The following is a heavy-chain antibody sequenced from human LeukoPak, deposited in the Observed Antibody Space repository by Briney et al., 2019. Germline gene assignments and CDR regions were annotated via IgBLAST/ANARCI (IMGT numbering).Heavy chain of an antibody. CDR1: GFTFSSYE. D-gene: IGHD6-19*01. CDR2: ISSSGSTI. V-gene: IGHV3-48*03. CDR3: AREVPAIAVFDY. J-gene: IGHJ4*02. Sequence: VQPGGSLRLSCAASGFTFSSYEMNWVRQAPGKGLEWVPYISSSGSTIYYADSVKGRFTISRDNAKNSPYLQMNSLRAEDTAVYYCAREVPAIAVFDYWGQGTLVTVSS.